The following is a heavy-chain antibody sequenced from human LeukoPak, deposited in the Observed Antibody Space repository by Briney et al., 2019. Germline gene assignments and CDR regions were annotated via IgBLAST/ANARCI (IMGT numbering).Heavy chain of an antibody. D-gene: IGHD4-17*01. CDR2: FDPRDGEA. CDR3: ATTFYGDYH. J-gene: IGHJ4*02. CDR1: GFTLTELY. V-gene: IGHV1-24*01. Sequence: ASVKVSCKVSGFTLTELYMHWVRLAPGKGLEWMGGFDPRDGEAIYGQNFQRRVTMTEDTSTHTAYMELSRLRSEDTAMYYCATTFYGDYHWGQGTLVTVSS.